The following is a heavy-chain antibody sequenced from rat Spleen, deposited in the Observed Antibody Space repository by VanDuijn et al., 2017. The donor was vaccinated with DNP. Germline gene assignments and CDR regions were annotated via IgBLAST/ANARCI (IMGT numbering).Heavy chain of an antibody. CDR2: INTDGGNT. CDR1: GFTFSSYW. J-gene: IGHJ3*01. Sequence: EVQLVETGGGLVQPGGSLRLSCVASGFTFSSYWMYWVRQAPGKGLEWISSINTDGGNTYYPDSVKGRFTVSRDNAENTIYLQMNSLRSEDTATYYCAREGFRVTFAYWGQGTLVTVSS. CDR3: AREGFRVTFAY. D-gene: IGHD4-4*01. V-gene: IGHV5-58*01.